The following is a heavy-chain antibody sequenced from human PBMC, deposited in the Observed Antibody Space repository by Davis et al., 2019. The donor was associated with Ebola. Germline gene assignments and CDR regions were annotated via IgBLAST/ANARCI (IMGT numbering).Heavy chain of an antibody. Sequence: GESLKISCAASGFTFSSYSMNWVRQAPGKGLEWVSYISSSSSTIYYADSVKGRFTISRDNAKNSLYLQMNSLRGEDTAVYYCARGKELRYFACMDVWGQGTTVTVSS. V-gene: IGHV3-48*01. CDR3: ARGKELRYFACMDV. CDR2: ISSSSSTI. CDR1: GFTFSSYS. J-gene: IGHJ6*02. D-gene: IGHD3-9*01.